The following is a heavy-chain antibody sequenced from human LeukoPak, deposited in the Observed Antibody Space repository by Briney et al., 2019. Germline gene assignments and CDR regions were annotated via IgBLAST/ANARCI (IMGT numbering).Heavy chain of an antibody. Sequence: SETMSLTCAVYGGSFSGYYWSWIRQPPGKGLEWIGEINHSGSTTYNPSLKSRVTISVDTSKNQFSLKLSSVTAADTAVYYCARGGVRYYDSKDLLDYWGQGTLVTVSS. CDR2: INHSGST. CDR1: GGSFSGYY. J-gene: IGHJ4*02. CDR3: ARGGVRYYDSKDLLDY. D-gene: IGHD3-22*01. V-gene: IGHV4-34*01.